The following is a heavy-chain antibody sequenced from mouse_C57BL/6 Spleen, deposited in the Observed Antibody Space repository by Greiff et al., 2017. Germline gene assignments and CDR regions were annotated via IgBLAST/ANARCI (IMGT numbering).Heavy chain of an antibody. D-gene: IGHD1-1*01. CDR1: GYTFTGYW. CDR3: ARGWNNGSSYFDY. CDR2: ILPGSGST. Sequence: QVQLQQSGAELMKPGASVKLSCKATGYTFTGYWIEWVKQRPGHGLEWIGEILPGSGSTNYTEQFQGKATFTADTSSNTAYMQLSRLPTGDSASYYGARGWNNGSSYFDYWGQGTTLTVSS. V-gene: IGHV1-9*01. J-gene: IGHJ2*01.